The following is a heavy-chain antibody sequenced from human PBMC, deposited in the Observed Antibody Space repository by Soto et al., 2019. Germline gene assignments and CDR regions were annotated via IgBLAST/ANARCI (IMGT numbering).Heavy chain of an antibody. Sequence: EVQLVESGGGLVQPGGSLRLSCAASGFSFSNYWMNWVRLAPGKGPEWVANIRKVGSEKIYVDSVEGRFTISRDNAKNSLFLQMNNLRADDTAMYYCVGGTGWLMDTWGQGTPVIVSS. CDR2: IRKVGSEK. J-gene: IGHJ5*02. CDR1: GFSFSNYW. V-gene: IGHV3-7*03. D-gene: IGHD6-19*01. CDR3: VGGTGWLMDT.